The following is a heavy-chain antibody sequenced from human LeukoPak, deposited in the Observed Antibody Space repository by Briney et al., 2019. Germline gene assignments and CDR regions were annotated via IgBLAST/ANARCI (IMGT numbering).Heavy chain of an antibody. J-gene: IGHJ4*02. D-gene: IGHD3-10*01. V-gene: IGHV1-8*02. CDR3: ARGSPTSKLLWFGNFDY. CDR2: MNPNSGNT. Sequence: ASVKVSCKASGYTFTSYDINWVRQATGQGLEWMGWMNPNSGNTGYAKEFQGRVTMTRNTSISTAYMELSSLRSEDTAVYYCARGSPTSKLLWFGNFDYWGQGTLVTVSS. CDR1: GYTFTSYD.